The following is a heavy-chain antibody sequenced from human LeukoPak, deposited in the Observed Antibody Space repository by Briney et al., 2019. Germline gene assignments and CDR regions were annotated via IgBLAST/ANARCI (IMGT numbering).Heavy chain of an antibody. CDR3: ARDSYDYVWGSSNFDY. CDR1: GGSISSGSYY. J-gene: IGHJ4*02. CDR2: IYTSGST. D-gene: IGHD3-16*01. Sequence: PSQTLSLTCTVSGGSISSGSYYWSWIRQPAGKGLEWIGRIYTSGSTNYNPSLKSRVTISVDTSKNQFSLKLSSVTAADTAVYHCARDSYDYVWGSSNFDYWGQGTLVTVSS. V-gene: IGHV4-61*02.